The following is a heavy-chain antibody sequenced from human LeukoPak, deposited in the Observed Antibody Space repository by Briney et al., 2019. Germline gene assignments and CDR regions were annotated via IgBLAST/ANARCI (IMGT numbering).Heavy chain of an antibody. CDR3: ARRGGSGWYFDY. V-gene: IGHV4-39*01. D-gene: IGHD6-19*01. CDR2: IFYSGST. Sequence: SETLSLTCTVSGGSISSNSYYWGWIRQPPGKGLEWIGNIFYSGSTYYHPSLKSRVTISVDTSKNQFSLKLSSVTAADTAVYYYARRGGSGWYFDYWGQGTLVTVSS. J-gene: IGHJ4*02. CDR1: GGSISSNSYY.